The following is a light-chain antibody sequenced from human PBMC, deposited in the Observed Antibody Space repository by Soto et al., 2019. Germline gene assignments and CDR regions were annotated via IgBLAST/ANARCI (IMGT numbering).Light chain of an antibody. Sequence: SYELTQPPSVSVAPGKTARITCGGNNIGSKSVHWYQQKPGQAPVLVIYYDSDRPSGIPERFSGSNSGNTATLTISRVEAGDEADYYCQVWDSGSDHPEVFGTGTKLTVL. V-gene: IGLV3-21*04. J-gene: IGLJ1*01. CDR1: NIGSKS. CDR3: QVWDSGSDHPEV. CDR2: YDS.